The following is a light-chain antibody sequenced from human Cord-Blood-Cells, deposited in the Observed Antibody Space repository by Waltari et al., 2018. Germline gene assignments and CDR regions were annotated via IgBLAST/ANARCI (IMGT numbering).Light chain of an antibody. CDR3: CSYAGSSTYV. J-gene: IGLJ1*01. Sequence: QSALTQPASVSGSPGQSITISCTGTSIDVGSYNLVSWYQQHPGKAPQLMIYEGSKGPSGVSNRFSGSKSGNTASLTISGLQAEDEADYYCCSYAGSSTYVFGTGTKVTVL. V-gene: IGLV2-23*01. CDR1: SIDVGSYNL. CDR2: EGS.